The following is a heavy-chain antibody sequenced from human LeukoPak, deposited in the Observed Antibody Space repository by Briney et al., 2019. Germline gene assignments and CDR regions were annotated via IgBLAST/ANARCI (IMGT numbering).Heavy chain of an antibody. CDR3: ASRDCSRTSCQGSFDY. CDR2: IYTSGST. D-gene: IGHD2-2*01. V-gene: IGHV4-4*09. J-gene: IGHJ4*02. Sequence: SETLSLTCTVSGGSISCYFWSWIRQPPGKGLEWIGYIYTSGSTSYSPSLKSRVTISVDTSKNQFSLRLSSVTAADTAVYYCASRDCSRTSCQGSFDYWGQGTLFTVSS. CDR1: GGSISCYF.